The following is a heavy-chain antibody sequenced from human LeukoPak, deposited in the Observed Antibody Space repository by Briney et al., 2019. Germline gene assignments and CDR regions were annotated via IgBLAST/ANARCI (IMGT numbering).Heavy chain of an antibody. D-gene: IGHD6-13*01. CDR1: GYTFTSYG. Sequence: ASVKVSCKASGYTFTSYGISWVRQAPGQGLEWMGWISAYNGNTNYAQKLQGRVTMTTDTSTSTAYMELSSLRSEDTAVYYCARDDSIAAPPPYYYYGMGVWGQGTTVTVSS. J-gene: IGHJ6*02. CDR3: ARDDSIAAPPPYYYYGMGV. CDR2: ISAYNGNT. V-gene: IGHV1-18*01.